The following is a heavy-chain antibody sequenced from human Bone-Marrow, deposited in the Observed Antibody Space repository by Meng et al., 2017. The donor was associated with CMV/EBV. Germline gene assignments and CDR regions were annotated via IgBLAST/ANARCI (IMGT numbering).Heavy chain of an antibody. Sequence: SLRLSCAASGFTFDDYAMHWVRQGPGKGLEWVSGISWNSGLIDYADSVRGRFTISRDNAKNALYLQMNNLRAEDTALYYCTRFYSAYGMDVWGQGTTVTVSS. CDR1: GFTFDDYA. CDR2: ISWNSGLI. V-gene: IGHV3-9*01. D-gene: IGHD4-11*01. CDR3: TRFYSAYGMDV. J-gene: IGHJ6*02.